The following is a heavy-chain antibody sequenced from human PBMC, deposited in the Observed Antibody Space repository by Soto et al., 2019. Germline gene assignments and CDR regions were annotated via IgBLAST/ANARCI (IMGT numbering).Heavy chain of an antibody. CDR2: SGST. D-gene: IGHD6-19*01. Sequence: SGSTNYNPSLKRRVTISVDTSKKQFSLKLSSVTAADTAVYYCARWYSSGWYGWLDPWGQGTLVTVSS. J-gene: IGHJ5*02. V-gene: IGHV4-59*01. CDR3: ARWYSSGWYGWLDP.